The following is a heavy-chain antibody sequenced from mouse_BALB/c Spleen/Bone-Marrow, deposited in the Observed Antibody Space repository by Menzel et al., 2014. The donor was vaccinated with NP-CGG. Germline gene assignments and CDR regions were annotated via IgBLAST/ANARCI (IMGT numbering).Heavy chain of an antibody. Sequence: LQQSGGGLVQPGGSMKLSCVASGFTFSNYWMNWVRQSPEKGLEWVAEIRLKSNNYATHYAESVKGRFTIPRDDSKSSVYLQMNNLRAEDTSIYYCTTGFAYWGQGTLVTVSA. CDR2: IRLKSNNYAT. V-gene: IGHV6-6*02. CDR1: GFTFSNYW. J-gene: IGHJ3*01. CDR3: TTGFAY.